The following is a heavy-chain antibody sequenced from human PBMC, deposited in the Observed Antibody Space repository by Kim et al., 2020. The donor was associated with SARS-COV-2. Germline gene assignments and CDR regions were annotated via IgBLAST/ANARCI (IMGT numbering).Heavy chain of an antibody. Sequence: ASVKVSCKASGYTFTSYYMHWVRQAPGQGLEWMGIINPSGGSTSYAQKFQGRVTMTRDTSTSTVYMELSSLRSEDTAVYYCARDLTYCTNGVCYYYYGMDVWGQGTTVTVSS. V-gene: IGHV1-46*01. CDR3: ARDLTYCTNGVCYYYYGMDV. CDR2: INPSGGST. CDR1: GYTFTSYY. J-gene: IGHJ6*02. D-gene: IGHD2-8*01.